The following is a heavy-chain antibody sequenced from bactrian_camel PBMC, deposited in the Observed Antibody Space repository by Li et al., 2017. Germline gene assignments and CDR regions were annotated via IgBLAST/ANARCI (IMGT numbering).Heavy chain of an antibody. CDR3: AADASWQFCVSKLTFGYDH. CDR1: TYTPSDTH. D-gene: IGHD1*01. V-gene: IGHV3S53*01. CDR2: IDSFGNT. Sequence: HVQLVESGGGSVQAGESLTLSCAASTYTPSDTHMAWFRQAPGKEREGVATIDSFGNTYYTDSVKGRFFISRDNAKNTMYLQMNSLQPDDTAMYYCAADASWQFCVSKLTFGYDHWGQGTQVTVS. J-gene: IGHJ4*01.